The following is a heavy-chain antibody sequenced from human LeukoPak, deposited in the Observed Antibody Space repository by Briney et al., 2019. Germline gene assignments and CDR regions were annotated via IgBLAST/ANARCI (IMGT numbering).Heavy chain of an antibody. V-gene: IGHV6-1*01. D-gene: IGHD6-19*01. Sequence: SQTLSLTCAISGDSVSSNNGAWNWIRQSPSRGLEWLGRTYYRSKWYSDYAVSIQGRITINPDTSKNQFSLQLFSVTPDDTAVYYCAREVGTTGWYTFDYWGQGTLVTVSS. CDR1: GDSVSSNNGA. CDR3: AREVGTTGWYTFDY. J-gene: IGHJ4*02. CDR2: TYYRSKWYS.